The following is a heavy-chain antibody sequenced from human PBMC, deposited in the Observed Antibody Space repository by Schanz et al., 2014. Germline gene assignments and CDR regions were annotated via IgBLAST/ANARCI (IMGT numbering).Heavy chain of an antibody. CDR3: ARPRFDYGEVDY. Sequence: QVQMVESGGGVVQPGRSLRLSCAASGFAFSVYGMHWVRQAPGKGPEWVAVIWSDGSTKYYADSVKGRFTISRDRFQNTLYLRMSSLRAEDTAVYYCARPRFDYGEVDYWGQGTLXTVSS. D-gene: IGHD4-17*01. J-gene: IGHJ4*02. CDR2: IWSDGSTK. CDR1: GFAFSVYG. V-gene: IGHV3-33*01.